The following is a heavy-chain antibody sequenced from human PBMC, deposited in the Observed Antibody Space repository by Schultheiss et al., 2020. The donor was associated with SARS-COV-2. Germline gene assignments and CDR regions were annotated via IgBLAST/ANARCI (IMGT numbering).Heavy chain of an antibody. J-gene: IGHJ2*01. Sequence: GESLKISCTASGFTFSDYYMSWIRQAPGKGLEWIAYIPSGRPYTNYADSVKGRFTISRDNAKNSLYLQMHSLRAEDTAIYYCAREHNWYFDLWVRGTLVTVSS. CDR3: AREHNWYFDL. CDR1: GFTFSDYY. V-gene: IGHV3-11*05. CDR2: IPSGRPYT. D-gene: IGHD5-24*01.